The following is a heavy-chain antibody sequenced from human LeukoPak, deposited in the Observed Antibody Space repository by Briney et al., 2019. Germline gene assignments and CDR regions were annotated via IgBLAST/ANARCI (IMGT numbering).Heavy chain of an antibody. CDR2: ISGSGDNT. J-gene: IGHJ4*02. CDR1: GFTLSSYP. Sequence: PGGSLRLSCAASGFTLSSYPMHWVRQAPGKGLEWVSGISGSGDNTYYADSVKGRFTISRDNSKNTLYVQVNSLGTEDTAAYYCAKGSYYDSSGSFYFDYWGQGTLVTVSS. V-gene: IGHV3-23*01. CDR3: AKGSYYDSSGSFYFDY. D-gene: IGHD3-22*01.